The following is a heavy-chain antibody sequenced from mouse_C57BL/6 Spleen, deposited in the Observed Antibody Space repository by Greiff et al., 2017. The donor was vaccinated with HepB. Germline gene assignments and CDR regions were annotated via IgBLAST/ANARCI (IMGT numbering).Heavy chain of an antibody. Sequence: VQLQQSGAELVRPGTSVKMSCKASGYTFTNYWIGWAKQRPGHGLEWIGDIYPGGGYTNYNEKFKGKATLTADKSSSTAYMQFSSLTSEDSAIYYCARRGNYYGNYDAMDYWGQGTSVTVSS. J-gene: IGHJ4*01. D-gene: IGHD2-1*01. CDR1: GYTFTNYW. V-gene: IGHV1-63*01. CDR2: IYPGGGYT. CDR3: ARRGNYYGNYDAMDY.